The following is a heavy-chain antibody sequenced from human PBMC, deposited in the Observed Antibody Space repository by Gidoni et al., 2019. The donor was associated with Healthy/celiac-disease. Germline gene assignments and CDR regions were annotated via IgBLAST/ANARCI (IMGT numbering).Heavy chain of an antibody. J-gene: IGHJ6*02. V-gene: IGHV1-69*06. CDR2: VIPIFGTA. CDR1: GGTFSSYA. Sequence: QVQLVQSGAEVKKPGSSVKVYCKASGGTFSSYAISWVRLAPGHGLEWMGGVIPIFGTANYAQKFQGRVTITADKSTSTAYMELSSLRSEDTAVYYCARVAEWVLVRGYYYGMDVWGQGTTVTVSS. D-gene: IGHD3-10*01. CDR3: ARVAEWVLVRGYYYGMDV.